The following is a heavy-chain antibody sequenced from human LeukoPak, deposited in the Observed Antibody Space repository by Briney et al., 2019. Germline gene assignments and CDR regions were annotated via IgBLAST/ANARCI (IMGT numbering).Heavy chain of an antibody. J-gene: IGHJ4*02. CDR2: MIDSETT. D-gene: IGHD5-18*01. V-gene: IGHV4-59*11. CDR3: ATIKSGYPFGYFDF. CDR1: GVPITTHY. Sequence: PSETLSLTCTVSGVPITTHYWSWLRQPPGKELEWIAYMIDSETTKNNPSLKSRITLSADTSKNQFSLSLSSVTEADTAVYFCATIKSGYPFGYFDFWGQGILVTVSS.